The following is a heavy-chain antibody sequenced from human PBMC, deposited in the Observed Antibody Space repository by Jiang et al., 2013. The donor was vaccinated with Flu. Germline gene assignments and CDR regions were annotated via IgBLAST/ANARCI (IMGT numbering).Heavy chain of an antibody. CDR2: IYWDDDK. CDR1: GFSLSTSGVG. D-gene: IGHD4-17*01. Sequence: PTQTLTLTCTFSGFSLSTSGVGVGWIRQPPGKALEWLALIYWDDDKRYSPSLKSRLTITKDTSKNQVVLTMTNMDPVDTATYYCALRTTVTTLFDYWGQGTLVTVSS. V-gene: IGHV2-5*02. J-gene: IGHJ4*02. CDR3: ALRTTVTTLFDY.